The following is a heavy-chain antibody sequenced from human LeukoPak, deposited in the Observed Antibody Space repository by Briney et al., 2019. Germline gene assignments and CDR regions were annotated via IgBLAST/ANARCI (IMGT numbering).Heavy chain of an antibody. J-gene: IGHJ4*02. Sequence: SETLSLTCAVYGGSFSGYYWSWIRRPPGKGLEWIGEINHSGSTNYNPSLKSRVTISVDTSKNQFSLKLSSVTAADTAVYYCARQRGDPYYYGSGSYFLFDYWGQGTLVTVSS. D-gene: IGHD3-10*01. V-gene: IGHV4-34*01. CDR3: ARQRGDPYYYGSGSYFLFDY. CDR2: INHSGST. CDR1: GGSFSGYY.